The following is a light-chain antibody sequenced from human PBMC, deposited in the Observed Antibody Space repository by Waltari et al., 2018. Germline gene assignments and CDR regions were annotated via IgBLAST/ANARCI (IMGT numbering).Light chain of an antibody. V-gene: IGKV4-1*01. Sequence: EIVMTQSPESLAVSLGERATINCKSSESVLYSPNNKNHLAWYQQKPGQPPKLLLYWASTRKSGVPDRFSGSGSETDFTLTVTSLQAEDVAVYYCQQYYSTPLTFGGGTKVEIK. J-gene: IGKJ4*01. CDR3: QQYYSTPLT. CDR2: WAS. CDR1: ESVLYSPNNKNH.